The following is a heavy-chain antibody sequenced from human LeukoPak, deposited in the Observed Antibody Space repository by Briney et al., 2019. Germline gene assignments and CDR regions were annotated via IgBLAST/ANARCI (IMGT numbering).Heavy chain of an antibody. CDR2: ISSSGSTI. CDR1: GFAFSDYY. J-gene: IGHJ4*02. Sequence: GGSLRLSCAASGFAFSDYYMSWIRQAPGKGLEWVSYISSSGSTIYYADSVKGRFTISRDNAKNSLYLQMNSLRAEDTAVYYCARNHYYDSSGSDYWGQGTLVTVSS. V-gene: IGHV3-11*01. D-gene: IGHD3-22*01. CDR3: ARNHYYDSSGSDY.